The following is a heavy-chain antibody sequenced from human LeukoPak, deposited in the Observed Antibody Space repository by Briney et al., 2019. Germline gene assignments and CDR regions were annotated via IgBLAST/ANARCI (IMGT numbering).Heavy chain of an antibody. CDR3: ARGTIGGVTSDY. V-gene: IGHV1-8*01. CDR1: GYTFTSYD. J-gene: IGHJ4*02. Sequence: ASVTVSCKASGYTFTSYDINWVRQAPGQGLEWMGWMNTDTGNTGHAQKFQDRVAMTTDTYTTTAYMELQSLRSEDTAVYFCARGTIGGVTSDYWGRGTLVTVSS. CDR2: MNTDTGNT. D-gene: IGHD3-16*01.